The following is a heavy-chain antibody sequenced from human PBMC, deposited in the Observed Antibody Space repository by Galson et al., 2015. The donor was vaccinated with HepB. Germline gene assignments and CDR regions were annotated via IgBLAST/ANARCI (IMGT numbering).Heavy chain of an antibody. CDR3: ARIYSGYDSALDY. V-gene: IGHV1-69*13. D-gene: IGHD5-12*01. J-gene: IGHJ4*02. CDR2: IIPIFGTA. Sequence: SVKVSCKASGGTFSSYAISWVRQAPGQGLEWMGGIIPIFGTANYAQKFQGRVTITADESTSTAYMELSSLRSEDTAVYYCARIYSGYDSALDYWGQGTLVTVSS. CDR1: GGTFSSYA.